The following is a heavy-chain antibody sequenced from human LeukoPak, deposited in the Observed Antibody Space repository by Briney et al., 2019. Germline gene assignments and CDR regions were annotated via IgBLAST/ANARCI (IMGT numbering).Heavy chain of an antibody. CDR2: IYDSGST. J-gene: IGHJ4*02. CDR1: GGSVSSGPYC. CDR3: ARGWGPDS. Sequence: SETLSLTRTVSGGSVSSGPYCWSWIRQPPGKGLEWIGSIYDSGSTNYNPSLKSRVTISVDTSKNQFSLKLSSVSAADTAVYYCARGWGPDSWGQGTQVTVSS. D-gene: IGHD1-26*01. V-gene: IGHV4-61*01.